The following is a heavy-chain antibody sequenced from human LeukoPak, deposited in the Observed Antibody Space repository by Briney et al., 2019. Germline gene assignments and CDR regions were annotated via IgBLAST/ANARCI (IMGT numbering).Heavy chain of an antibody. CDR3: ARTVANYYYYYMDV. CDR2: IIPIFGTA. D-gene: IGHD5-12*01. Sequence: EASVKVSCKASGGTFSSYAISWVRQAPGQGLEWMGGIIPIFGTANYAQKFQGRVTITTDESTSTAYMELSSLRSEDTAVYYCARTVANYYYYYMDVWGKGTTVTVSS. J-gene: IGHJ6*03. V-gene: IGHV1-69*05. CDR1: GGTFSSYA.